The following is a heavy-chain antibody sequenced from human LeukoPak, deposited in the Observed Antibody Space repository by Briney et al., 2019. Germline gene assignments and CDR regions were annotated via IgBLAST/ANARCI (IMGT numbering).Heavy chain of an antibody. V-gene: IGHV5-51*01. J-gene: IGHJ4*02. CDR3: ARRSSSWDRYDN. D-gene: IGHD6-13*01. CDR1: GYSFTSYW. Sequence: GESLKISCKGSGYSFTSYWIGWVRQMPGKGLEWMGIIYPGDSDTIYSPSFQGQVTSSADKSISIAYLQWSSLKDSDTAMYYSARRSSSWDRYDNWGQGTLVTVYS. CDR2: IYPGDSDT.